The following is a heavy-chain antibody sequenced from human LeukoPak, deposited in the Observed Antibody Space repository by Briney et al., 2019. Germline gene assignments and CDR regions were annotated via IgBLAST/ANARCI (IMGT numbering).Heavy chain of an antibody. D-gene: IGHD6-19*01. CDR2: IRYDGSNK. CDR1: GFMFSSYG. Sequence: GGSLRLSCAASGFMFSSYGMHWVRQAPGKGLEWVAFIRYDGSNKYSGDSVRGRFTISRDNSKNTLYLQMNSLRAEDTAVYYCARQSSGWYRSFDYWGQGTLVTVSS. CDR3: ARQSSGWYRSFDY. J-gene: IGHJ4*02. V-gene: IGHV3-30*02.